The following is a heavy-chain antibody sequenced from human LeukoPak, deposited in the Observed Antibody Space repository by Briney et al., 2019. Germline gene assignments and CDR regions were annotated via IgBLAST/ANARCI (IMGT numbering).Heavy chain of an antibody. V-gene: IGHV1-8*02. D-gene: IGHD4-23*01. Sequence: ASVKVSCKASVGTFSSYAISWVRQATGQGLEWMGWMNPNSGNTGYAQKFQGRVTMTRNTSISTAYMELSSLRSEDTAVYYCARGPNKSDGGNSGSAWFDPWGQGTLVTVSS. CDR2: MNPNSGNT. J-gene: IGHJ5*02. CDR1: VGTFSSYA. CDR3: ARGPNKSDGGNSGSAWFDP.